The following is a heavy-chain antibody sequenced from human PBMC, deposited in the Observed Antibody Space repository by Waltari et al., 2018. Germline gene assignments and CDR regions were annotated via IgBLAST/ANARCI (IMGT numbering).Heavy chain of an antibody. Sequence: EVQLVESGGGLVQPGGSLRLSCALPGFTFVDNAMHWARQAPGKGLEWVSSIPWNGGVDYADSVKGRFTISRDSAKNFLYLQMNSLRDEDTAFYYCVKDDLPGGAGYWGQRTLVAVSS. J-gene: IGHJ4*02. CDR3: VKDDLPGGAGY. CDR1: GFTFVDNA. CDR2: IPWNGGV. V-gene: IGHV3-9*01. D-gene: IGHD3-10*01.